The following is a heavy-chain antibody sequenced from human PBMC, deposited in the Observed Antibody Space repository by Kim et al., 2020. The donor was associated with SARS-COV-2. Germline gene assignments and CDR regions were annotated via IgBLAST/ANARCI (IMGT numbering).Heavy chain of an antibody. Sequence: DYHPPPKSRVTISVDTSKNQLFLRLRAVTAADTAMYYCARHPAGQNFDYWGQGILVTVSS. CDR3: ARHPAGQNFDY. D-gene: IGHD2-2*01. J-gene: IGHJ4*01. V-gene: IGHV4-59*08.